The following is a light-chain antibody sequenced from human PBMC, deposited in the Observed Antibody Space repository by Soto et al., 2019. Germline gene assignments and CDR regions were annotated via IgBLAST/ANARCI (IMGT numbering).Light chain of an antibody. CDR2: EVS. CDR3: SSYTTRSAYV. V-gene: IGLV2-18*02. J-gene: IGLJ1*01. CDR1: SSDVGSYNR. Sequence: QSALTQPPSVSGSPGQSVTISCTGTSSDVGSYNRVSWYQQTPGTAPKLMIYEVSNRPSGRPDRFSGSKSGNTSSLTISGLQAEDEADYYCSSYTTRSAYVFGTGTKVTVL.